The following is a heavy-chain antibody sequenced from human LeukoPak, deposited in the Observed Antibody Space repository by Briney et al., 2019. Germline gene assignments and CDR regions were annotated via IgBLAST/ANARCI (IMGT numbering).Heavy chain of an antibody. J-gene: IGHJ4*02. V-gene: IGHV3-74*01. CDR2: ISGDGTIT. CDR1: GFTSSGYW. Sequence: GGSLRLSCAGFTSSGYWMQWVRQAPGKGLVWVSRISGDGTITYYADSVKGRFSISRDTAKNTLYLQMNSLRAEDTAVYYCVSGDASPGGQGTLVTVSS. D-gene: IGHD7-27*01. CDR3: VSGDASP.